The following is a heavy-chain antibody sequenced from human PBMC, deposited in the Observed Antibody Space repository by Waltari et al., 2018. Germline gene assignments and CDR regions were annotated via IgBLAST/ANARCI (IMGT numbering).Heavy chain of an antibody. CDR1: GYTFTGYY. V-gene: IGHV1-2*06. CDR3: ARSYYYDSSGYGKDAFDI. CDR2: INPNSGGT. J-gene: IGHJ3*02. Sequence: QVQLVQSGAEVKKPGASVKVSCKASGYTFTGYYMHWVRPAPGQGLEWMGRINPNSGGTNYAQKFQGRVTMTRDTSISTAYMELSRLRSDDTAVYYCARSYYYDSSGYGKDAFDIWGQGTMVTVSS. D-gene: IGHD3-22*01.